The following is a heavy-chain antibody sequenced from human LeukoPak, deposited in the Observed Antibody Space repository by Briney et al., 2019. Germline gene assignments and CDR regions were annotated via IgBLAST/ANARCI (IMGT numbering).Heavy chain of an antibody. Sequence: GGSLRLSCAASGFTFSNYAMSWVRQAPGMGLEWVSTISISGGGPYTADSVKGRFTISRDSSRNTLYLQMNSLRAEDTAIYYCAKVPRIAVAGYYYYYMDVWGKGTSVTVSS. CDR1: GFTFSNYA. CDR3: AKVPRIAVAGYYYYYMDV. V-gene: IGHV3-23*01. CDR2: ISISGGGP. J-gene: IGHJ6*03. D-gene: IGHD6-19*01.